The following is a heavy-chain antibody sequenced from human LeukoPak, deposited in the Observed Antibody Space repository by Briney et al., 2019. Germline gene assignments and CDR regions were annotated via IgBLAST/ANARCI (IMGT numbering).Heavy chain of an antibody. CDR2: IYPGDSDT. J-gene: IGHJ4*02. Sequence: GESLKISCKGSGYSFNSYWIGWVRQMPGKDLEWMGIIYPGDSDTRYSPSFQGQVTISADKSISTAYLQWSSLKASDTAMYYCARSSVQHSTVTFEYWGLGTLVTVSS. CDR3: ARSSVQHSTVTFEY. CDR1: GYSFNSYW. D-gene: IGHD4-17*01. V-gene: IGHV5-51*01.